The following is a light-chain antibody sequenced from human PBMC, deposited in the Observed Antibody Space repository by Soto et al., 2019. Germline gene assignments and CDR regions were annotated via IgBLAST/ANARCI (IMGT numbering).Light chain of an antibody. J-gene: IGKJ1*01. Sequence: SVVTTSQGTRPLSPGYRASVSXGPSHSLIRSFLAWCQRHPGXPPRLXXYRXSSTATGSPDRLSGSGSGTDFTLTISRLEPEDFAVYYCQQYGSATGPFGQGTKVAIK. CDR2: RXS. V-gene: IGKV3-20*01. CDR1: HSLIRSF. CDR3: QQYGSATGP.